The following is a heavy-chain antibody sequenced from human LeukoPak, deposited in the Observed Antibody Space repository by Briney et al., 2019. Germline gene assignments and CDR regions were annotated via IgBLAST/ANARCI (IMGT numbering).Heavy chain of an antibody. CDR1: GGSTSSYY. J-gene: IGHJ4*02. CDR3: ARSWGIAARRGAFDY. Sequence: SENPFLTRTVSGGSTSSYYWSLVPQPPGEGPELVWYIYTSGSTNYNPSLKSRVTISVDTSKNQFSLKLSSVTAADTAVYYCARSWGIAARRGAFDYWGQGTLVTVSS. CDR2: IYTSGST. V-gene: IGHV4-4*09. D-gene: IGHD6-6*01.